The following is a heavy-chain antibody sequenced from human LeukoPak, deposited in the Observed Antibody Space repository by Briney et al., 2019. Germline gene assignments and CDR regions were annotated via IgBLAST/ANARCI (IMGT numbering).Heavy chain of an antibody. J-gene: IGHJ6*02. V-gene: IGHV4-39*07. CDR3: RAHPGSYYYYGMDV. Sequence: KPSETLSLTCTVSGGSISSSSYYWDWIRQPPGKGLECIGSIYYSGSTYYNPSLKSRVTISVDTSKNQFSLKLSSVTAADTAVYYCRAHPGSYYYYGMDVWGQGTTVTVSS. CDR1: GGSISSSSYY. CDR2: IYYSGST.